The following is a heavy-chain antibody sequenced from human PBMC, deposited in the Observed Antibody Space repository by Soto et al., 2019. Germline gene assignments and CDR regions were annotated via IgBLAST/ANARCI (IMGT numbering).Heavy chain of an antibody. Sequence: QVQLQESGPGLVKPSETLSLTCTVSGGSISYYSLSWIRQSAGKGLEWVGRVHINGNTHYNPSLRGRVTMSVDTSNNQFHLRVTSVPAADTAVYYCARESGDNWTYEVYWGQGPLVAVSS. V-gene: IGHV4-4*07. D-gene: IGHD1-7*01. CDR3: ARESGDNWTYEVY. J-gene: IGHJ4*02. CDR1: GGSISYYS. CDR2: VHINGNT.